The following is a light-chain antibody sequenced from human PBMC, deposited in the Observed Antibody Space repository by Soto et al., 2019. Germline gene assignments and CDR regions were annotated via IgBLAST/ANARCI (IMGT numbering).Light chain of an antibody. V-gene: IGKV1-5*03. CDR3: QQYNSYSGT. J-gene: IGKJ1*01. Sequence: DIQMTQSPSTLSGSVGDRVTITCRASQTISSWLAWYQQKPGKAPKLLIYKASTLKSGVPSRFSGSGSGTEFTLTISSLQPDDFATYYCQQYNSYSGTFGQGTKLDIK. CDR2: KAS. CDR1: QTISSW.